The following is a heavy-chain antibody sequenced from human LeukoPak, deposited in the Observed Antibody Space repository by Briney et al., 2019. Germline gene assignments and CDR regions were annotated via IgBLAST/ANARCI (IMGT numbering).Heavy chain of an antibody. CDR1: GFTVSSNY. CDR3: ARDGGSGRGYFDY. V-gene: IGHV3-66*01. Sequence: GGSLRLSCAASGFTVSSNYMSWVRQAPGKGLEWASVIYSGGSTYYADSVKGRFTISRDNSKNTLYLQMNSLRAEDTAVYYCARDGGSGRGYFDYWGQGTLVTVSS. CDR2: IYSGGST. D-gene: IGHD2-15*01. J-gene: IGHJ4*02.